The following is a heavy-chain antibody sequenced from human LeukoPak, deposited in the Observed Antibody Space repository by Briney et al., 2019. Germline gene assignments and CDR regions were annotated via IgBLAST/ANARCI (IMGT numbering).Heavy chain of an antibody. CDR1: GYTFTGYY. CDR3: ARGALSHPYYYDSSGYYYDFDY. D-gene: IGHD3-22*01. Sequence: ASVKVSCKASGYTFTGYYMHWVRQAPGQGLEWMGWINPNSGGTNYAQKFQGRVTMTRDTSISTAYMELSRLRSDDTAVCYCARGALSHPYYYDSSGYYYDFDYWGQGTLVTVSS. J-gene: IGHJ4*02. V-gene: IGHV1-2*02. CDR2: INPNSGGT.